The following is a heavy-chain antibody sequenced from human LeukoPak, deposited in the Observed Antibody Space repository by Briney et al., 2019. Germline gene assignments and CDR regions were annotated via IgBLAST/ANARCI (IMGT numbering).Heavy chain of an antibody. CDR3: AKHFCTGLDCSLFDS. CDR1: GFTFSSYA. Sequence: GESLRLSCAASGFTFSSYAMHWVRQAPGKGLEWVAVISYDGSNKYYADSVKGRFTISRDNSKNTLYLQMNSLRAEDTAVYYCAKHFCTGLDCSLFDSWGQGTLVTVSS. V-gene: IGHV3-30*04. D-gene: IGHD3/OR15-3a*01. J-gene: IGHJ4*02. CDR2: ISYDGSNK.